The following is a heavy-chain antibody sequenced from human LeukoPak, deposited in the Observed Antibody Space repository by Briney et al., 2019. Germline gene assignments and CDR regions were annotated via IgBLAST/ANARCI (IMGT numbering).Heavy chain of an antibody. J-gene: IGHJ3*02. CDR3: AKCSRSSTDCYSAFDI. CDR2: ITNWNGGST. CDR1: GFTVDDYG. Sequence: GGSLRLSCEASGFTVDDYGMSWVRQAAGKGLEWVSAITNWNGGSTGYAGSVRGRFTVSRDNAKNSLYLQMNSLRAEDTALYYCAKCSRSSTDCYSAFDIWGQGTVVTVSS. D-gene: IGHD2-2*02. V-gene: IGHV3-20*04.